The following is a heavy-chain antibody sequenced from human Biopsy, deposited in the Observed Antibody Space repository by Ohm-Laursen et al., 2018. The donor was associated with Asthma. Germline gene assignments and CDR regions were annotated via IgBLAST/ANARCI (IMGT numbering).Heavy chain of an antibody. D-gene: IGHD3-9*01. CDR1: GYTFINYA. J-gene: IGHJ3*02. V-gene: IGHV1-3*01. CDR2: INAGNGNT. Sequence: ASVKASCKASGYTFINYAIHWVRQAPGQRLEWMGWINAGNGNTKYSQKFQGRVTISRGTSANTAYMDLSSLRSEDTAVYYCERTYYDFLTGQVNDAFAMWGQGTMVTVSS. CDR3: ERTYYDFLTGQVNDAFAM.